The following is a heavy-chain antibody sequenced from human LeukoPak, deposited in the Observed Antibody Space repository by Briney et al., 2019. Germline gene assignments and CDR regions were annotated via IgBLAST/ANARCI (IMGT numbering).Heavy chain of an antibody. CDR2: ISSSSSTI. D-gene: IGHD3-22*01. CDR3: AKDTLPLNYYESSGYSAGDAFDI. Sequence: GGSLRLSCAASGFTFSSYSMNWVRQAPGKGLEWVSYISSSSSTIYYADSVKGRFTISRDNAKNSLYLQMNSLRAEDTALYYCAKDTLPLNYYESSGYSAGDAFDIWGQGTMVTVSS. V-gene: IGHV3-48*04. CDR1: GFTFSSYS. J-gene: IGHJ3*02.